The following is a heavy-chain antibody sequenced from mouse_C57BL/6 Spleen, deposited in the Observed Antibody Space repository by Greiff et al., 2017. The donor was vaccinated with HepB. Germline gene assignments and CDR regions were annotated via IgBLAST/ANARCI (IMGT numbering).Heavy chain of an antibody. CDR3: ASFAY. CDR2: INPSSGYT. CDR1: GYTFTSYW. Sequence: LVESGAELAKPGASVKLSCKASGYTFTSYWMHWVKQRPGQGLEWIGYINPSSGYTKYNQKFKDKATLNADKYSSTAYMQLSSLTYEDSAVYYCASFAYWGQGTLVTVSA. J-gene: IGHJ3*01. V-gene: IGHV1-7*01.